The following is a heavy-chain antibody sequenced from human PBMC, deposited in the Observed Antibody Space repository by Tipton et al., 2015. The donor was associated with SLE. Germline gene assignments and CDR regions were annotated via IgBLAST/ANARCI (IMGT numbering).Heavy chain of an antibody. V-gene: IGHV3-48*03. CDR3: ARRQYGDYVVDWYFDL. J-gene: IGHJ2*01. CDR2: ISGSGGTI. D-gene: IGHD4-17*01. Sequence: SLRLSCAASGFTFSSYEMNWVRQAPGKGLDWVSYISGSGGTIYYADSVKGRFTISRDNAKNSLYLQMNSLRAEDTGVYYCARRQYGDYVVDWYFDLWGRGTLVTVSS. CDR1: GFTFSSYE.